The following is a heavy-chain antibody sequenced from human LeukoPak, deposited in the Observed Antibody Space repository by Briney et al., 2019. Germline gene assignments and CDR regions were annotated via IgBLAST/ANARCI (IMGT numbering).Heavy chain of an antibody. J-gene: IGHJ4*02. V-gene: IGHV3-30*04. Sequence: GGSLRLSCAASGFTFSSYAMHWVRQAPGKGLEWVAVISYDGSNKYYADSVKGRFTISRDNSKNTLYLQMNSLRAEDTAVYYCASRMAVTPYWGQGTLVTVSS. CDR3: ASRMAVTPY. D-gene: IGHD2-21*02. CDR1: GFTFSSYA. CDR2: ISYDGSNK.